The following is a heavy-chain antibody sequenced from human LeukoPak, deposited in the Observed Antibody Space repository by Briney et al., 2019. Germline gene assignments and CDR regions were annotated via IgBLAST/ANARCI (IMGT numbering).Heavy chain of an antibody. CDR3: LKVPNYSSGY. CDR2: ISSNGGST. J-gene: IGHJ4*02. V-gene: IGHV3-64D*09. CDR1: RFTFSNYW. Sequence: GGSLRLSCAASRFTFSNYWMHWVRQAPGKGLESVSTISSNGGSTYYADSVKGRFTISRDNSMNTLYLQMSSLTAEDTAVYYCLKVPNYSSGYWGQGTLVTVSS. D-gene: IGHD6-25*01.